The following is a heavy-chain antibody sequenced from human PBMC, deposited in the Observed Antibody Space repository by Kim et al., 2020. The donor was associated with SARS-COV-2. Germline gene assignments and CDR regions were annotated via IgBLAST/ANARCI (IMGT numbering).Heavy chain of an antibody. CDR1: GGSFSGYY. Sequence: SETLSLTCAVYGGSFSGYYWSWIRQPPGKGLEWIGEINHSGSTNYNPSLKSRVTISVDTSKNQFSLKLSSVTAADTAVYYCARLGSAMVDYYYGMDVWGQGTTVTVSS. CDR3: ARLGSAMVDYYYGMDV. J-gene: IGHJ6*02. V-gene: IGHV4-34*01. D-gene: IGHD5-18*01. CDR2: INHSGST.